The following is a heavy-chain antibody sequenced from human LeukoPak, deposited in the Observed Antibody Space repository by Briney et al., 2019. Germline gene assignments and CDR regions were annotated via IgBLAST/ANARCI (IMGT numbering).Heavy chain of an antibody. CDR3: ARDRQRAAAGMGAFDI. V-gene: IGHV3-21*01. CDR2: ISSSSSYI. Sequence: PGGSLRLSCAASGFTFSSYSMNWVRQAPGKGLEWVSSISSSSSYIYSADSVKGRFTISRDNAKNSLYLQMNSLRAEDTAVYYCARDRQRAAAGMGAFDIWGQGTMVTVSS. J-gene: IGHJ3*02. CDR1: GFTFSSYS. D-gene: IGHD6-13*01.